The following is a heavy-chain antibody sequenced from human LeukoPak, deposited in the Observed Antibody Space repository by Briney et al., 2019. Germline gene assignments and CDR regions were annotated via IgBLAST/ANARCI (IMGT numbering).Heavy chain of an antibody. D-gene: IGHD1-26*01. CDR3: ARHPLDRSYYVGYFDY. CDR1: GYSFTSYW. CDR2: IYPGDSDT. Sequence: GESLKISCKGSGYSFTSYWIGWVRQMPGKGLEWVGIIYPGDSDTRYSPSFQGQVTISADKSISTAYLQWSSLKASDTAMYYCARHPLDRSYYVGYFDYWGQGTLVTVSS. J-gene: IGHJ4*02. V-gene: IGHV5-51*01.